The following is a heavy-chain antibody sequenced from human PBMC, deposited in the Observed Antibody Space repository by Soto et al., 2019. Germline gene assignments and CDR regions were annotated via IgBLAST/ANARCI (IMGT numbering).Heavy chain of an antibody. J-gene: IGHJ4*02. D-gene: IGHD7-27*01. Sequence: GSLRLSCAASGFIFSSYAMSWVRQAPGKGLEWVSAISGSGGSTYYADSVKGRFTISRDNSKNTLYLQTNSLRAEDTAVYYCAKDWNWGSPFDYWGQGTLVTVSS. CDR1: GFIFSSYA. V-gene: IGHV3-23*01. CDR3: AKDWNWGSPFDY. CDR2: ISGSGGST.